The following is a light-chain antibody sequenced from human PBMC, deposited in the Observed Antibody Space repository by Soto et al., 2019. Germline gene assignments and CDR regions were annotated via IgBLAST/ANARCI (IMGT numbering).Light chain of an antibody. Sequence: EIVLTQTPATLSLSPGQRATLSCWASQSVKTYLMWYQHKPGQAPRLLIYDTSNRATGIPDRFSGSGSGTGFTLTISNLKPEDSAVYYCQQRGNSITFGGGTKVDI. CDR3: QQRGNSIT. J-gene: IGKJ4*02. CDR1: QSVKTY. CDR2: DTS. V-gene: IGKV3-11*01.